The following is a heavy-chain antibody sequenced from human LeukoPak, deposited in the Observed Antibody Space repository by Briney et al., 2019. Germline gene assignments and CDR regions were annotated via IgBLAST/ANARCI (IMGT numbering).Heavy chain of an antibody. CDR2: ISGSGGST. CDR1: GFTFSSYA. J-gene: IGHJ5*02. V-gene: IGHV3-23*01. CDR3: AKDSGSWPPDWFDP. D-gene: IGHD6-13*01. Sequence: GGSLRLSCAASGFTFSSYAMSWVRQAPGKGLEWASAISGSGGSTYYADSVKGRFTISRDNSKNALYLQMNSLRAEDTAVYYCAKDSGSWPPDWFDPWAREPWSPSPQ.